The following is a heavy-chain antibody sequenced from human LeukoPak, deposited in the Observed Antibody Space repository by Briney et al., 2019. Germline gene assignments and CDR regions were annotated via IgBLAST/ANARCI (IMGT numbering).Heavy chain of an antibody. D-gene: IGHD3-10*01. V-gene: IGHV4-34*01. Sequence: PSETLSLTCAVYGGSFSGYYWSWIRQPPGKGLEWIGEINHSGSTNCNPSLKSRVTISVDTSKNQFSLKLSSVTAADTAVYYCARGRGITMVRDLDYWGQGTLVTVSS. CDR1: GGSFSGYY. J-gene: IGHJ4*02. CDR3: ARGRGITMVRDLDY. CDR2: INHSGST.